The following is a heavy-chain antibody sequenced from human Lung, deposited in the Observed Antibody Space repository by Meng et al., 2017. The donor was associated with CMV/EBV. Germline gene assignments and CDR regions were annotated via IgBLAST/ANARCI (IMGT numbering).Heavy chain of an antibody. D-gene: IGHD6-13*01. Sequence: GGSLRLSCAGSGFTFSSYAMSWVRQAPGKGLKWVSTIDNIGGATYYADSVKGRITISRDNSKRTLYLQINSVRADDTAIYYCALPPLYSRFDYWGQGALVTVSS. J-gene: IGHJ4*02. CDR1: GFTFSSYA. CDR2: IDNIGGAT. V-gene: IGHV3-23*01. CDR3: ALPPLYSRFDY.